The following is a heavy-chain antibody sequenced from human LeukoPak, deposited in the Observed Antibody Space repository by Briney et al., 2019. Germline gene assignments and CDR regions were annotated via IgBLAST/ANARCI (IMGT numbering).Heavy chain of an antibody. J-gene: IGHJ6*02. Sequence: GASVKVSCKASGYTFTAYYMHWVRQAPGQGLEWMGFINPNSGDTNFAQKFQGRVTVTRDTSISTAYMEVGRLRSDDTAVYYCARTAVDNRDLSFYYGLDVWGQGTTVTVSS. CDR2: INPNSGDT. CDR3: ARTAVDNRDLSFYYGLDV. CDR1: GYTFTAYY. V-gene: IGHV1-2*02. D-gene: IGHD4-17*01.